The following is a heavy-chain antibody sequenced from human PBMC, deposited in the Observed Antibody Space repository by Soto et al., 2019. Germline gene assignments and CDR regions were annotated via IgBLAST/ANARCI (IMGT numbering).Heavy chain of an antibody. V-gene: IGHV1-18*01. D-gene: IGHD6-19*01. CDR1: GYTFTSYG. CDR3: ARELRSGWYGQFDY. Sequence: QVQLVPSGAEVKKPGASVKVSCKASGYTFTSYGITWVRQAPGQGLEWMGWISAYNGNTNYAQKLQGRITMTTDTSTTTAYMELRSLRSDDTAVYYCARELRSGWYGQFDYWGQGTLVTVSS. J-gene: IGHJ4*02. CDR2: ISAYNGNT.